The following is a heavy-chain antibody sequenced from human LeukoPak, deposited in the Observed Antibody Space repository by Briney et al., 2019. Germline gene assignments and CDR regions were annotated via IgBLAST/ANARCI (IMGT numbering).Heavy chain of an antibody. Sequence: GGSLRLSCAASGFTFSSYGMHWVRQAPGKGLEWVACIRYDGSNKYYADSVKGRFTISRDNSKNTLYLQMNSLRAEDTAVYYCAKEQWLVPPGAFDIWGQGTMVTVSS. CDR3: AKEQWLVPPGAFDI. CDR1: GFTFSSYG. D-gene: IGHD6-19*01. CDR2: IRYDGSNK. J-gene: IGHJ3*02. V-gene: IGHV3-30*02.